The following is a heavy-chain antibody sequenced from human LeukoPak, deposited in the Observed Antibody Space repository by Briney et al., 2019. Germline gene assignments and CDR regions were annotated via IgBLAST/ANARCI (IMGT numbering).Heavy chain of an antibody. V-gene: IGHV1-69*04. D-gene: IGHD2-21*02. J-gene: IGHJ4*02. CDR3: ARDRGYCGGDCYHDFDY. Sequence: GASVKVSCKASGYTFTGYYMHWVRQAPGQGLEWMGRIIPIFGIANYAQKFQGRVTITADKSTSTAYMELSSLRSEDTAVYYCARDRGYCGGDCYHDFDYWGQGTLVTVSS. CDR2: IIPIFGIA. CDR1: GYTFTGYY.